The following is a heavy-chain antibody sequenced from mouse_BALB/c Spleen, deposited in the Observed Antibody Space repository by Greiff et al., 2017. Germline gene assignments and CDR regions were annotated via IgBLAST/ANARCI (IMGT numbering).Heavy chain of an antibody. CDR2: ISSGSSTI. V-gene: IGHV5-17*02. CDR3: ARSLLRWGAMDY. J-gene: IGHJ4*01. Sequence: EVKLVESGGGLVQPGGSRKLSCAASGFTFSSFGMHWVRQAPEKGLEWVAYISSGSSTIYYADTVKGRFTISRDNPKNTLFLQMTSLRSEDTAMYYCARSLLRWGAMDYWGQGTSVTVSS. CDR1: GFTFSSFG. D-gene: IGHD1-1*01.